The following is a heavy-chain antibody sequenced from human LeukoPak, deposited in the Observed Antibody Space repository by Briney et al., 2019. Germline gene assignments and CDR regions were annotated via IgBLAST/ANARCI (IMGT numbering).Heavy chain of an antibody. CDR1: GFTFSSYG. Sequence: GGSLRLSCAASGFTFSSYGMSWVRQAPGKGLEWVSSISGSCGNTYYADSVKGRFTISRDNSKSTMYLQMNSLRAEDTAVYHCAKTNGYYDLWGQGTLVTVSS. D-gene: IGHD3-22*01. V-gene: IGHV3-23*01. J-gene: IGHJ4*02. CDR3: AKTNGYYDL. CDR2: ISGSCGNT.